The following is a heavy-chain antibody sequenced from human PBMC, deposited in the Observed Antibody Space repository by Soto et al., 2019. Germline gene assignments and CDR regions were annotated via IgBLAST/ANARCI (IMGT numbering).Heavy chain of an antibody. J-gene: IGHJ5*02. V-gene: IGHV1-69*01. CDR2: IIPTFGTT. D-gene: IGHD5-18*01. Sequence: QVQLVQSGAEVKKPGSSVKVSCKASGDTVSNFAIIWVRQAPGQGLEWMGGIIPTFGTTDYAQSFQGRVSTTSVESTLTSYRELYSLRSEDTAIYFCARVDTSLFEGGEWFDPWGKGTLITVSS. CDR3: ARVDTSLFEGGEWFDP. CDR1: GDTVSNFA.